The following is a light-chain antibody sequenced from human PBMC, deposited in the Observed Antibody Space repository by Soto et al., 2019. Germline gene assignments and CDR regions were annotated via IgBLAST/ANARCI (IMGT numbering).Light chain of an antibody. Sequence: EIVLTQSPGTLSLSPGERATLSCRASQSVSGSYLAWYQQKPGQAPRLLIYGASCRATGIPDRFGGSGSGTDFTLTISRLEPEDFAVYYCQQYGGSPFTFGPGTKVDIK. CDR1: QSVSGSY. V-gene: IGKV3-20*01. J-gene: IGKJ3*01. CDR2: GAS. CDR3: QQYGGSPFT.